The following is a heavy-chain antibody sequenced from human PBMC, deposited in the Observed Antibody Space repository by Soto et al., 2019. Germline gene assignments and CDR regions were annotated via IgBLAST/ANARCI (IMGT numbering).Heavy chain of an antibody. V-gene: IGHV5-51*01. CDR2: IYPGDSDT. CDR3: ARRKWLNYGMDV. J-gene: IGHJ6*02. D-gene: IGHD5-12*01. Sequence: XESLKISCKCSGNSFTSYWIGLVLQMPGKGLEWMGIIYPGDSDTRYSPSFQGQVTISADKSISTAYLQWSSLKASDTAMYYCARRKWLNYGMDVWGQGTTVTVSS. CDR1: GNSFTSYW.